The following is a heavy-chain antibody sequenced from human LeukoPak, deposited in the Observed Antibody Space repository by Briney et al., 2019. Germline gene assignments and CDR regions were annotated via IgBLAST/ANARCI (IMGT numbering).Heavy chain of an antibody. Sequence: GGSLRLSCAASGFTFDDYAMHWVRQAPGKGLEWVSGISWNSGSIGYADSVKGRFTISRDNAKNSLYLQMNSLRAEDTALYYCAKGPHHDPLHYFDYWGQGTLVTVSS. CDR2: ISWNSGSI. J-gene: IGHJ4*02. V-gene: IGHV3-9*01. CDR1: GFTFDDYA. CDR3: AKGPHHDPLHYFDY. D-gene: IGHD5/OR15-5a*01.